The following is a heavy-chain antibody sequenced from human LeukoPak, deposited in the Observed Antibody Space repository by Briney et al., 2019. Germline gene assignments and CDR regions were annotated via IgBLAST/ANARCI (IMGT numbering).Heavy chain of an antibody. CDR3: AKVGWAMVRGYMDV. CDR2: ISGSGVST. Sequence: AGGTLRLSCAASGFTFSTYGMSWVRQAPGKGLEWVSAISGSGVSTFYAASVRGRFTISRDNSKNTLYLQMNSLRAEDTAVYYCAKVGWAMVRGYMDVWGTGTSVTISS. D-gene: IGHD3-10*01. J-gene: IGHJ6*03. CDR1: GFTFSTYG. V-gene: IGHV3-23*01.